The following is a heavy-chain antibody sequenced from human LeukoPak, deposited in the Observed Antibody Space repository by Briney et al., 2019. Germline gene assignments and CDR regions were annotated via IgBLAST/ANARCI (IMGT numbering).Heavy chain of an antibody. Sequence: ASVKVSCKAPGYTFTSYDINWVRQATGQGLEWMGWMNPNSGNTGYAQKFQGRVTMTRNTSISTAYMELSSLRSEDTAVYYCARERGYRVYYYYGMDVWGQGTTVTVSS. D-gene: IGHD5-12*01. CDR3: ARERGYRVYYYYGMDV. V-gene: IGHV1-8*01. CDR1: GYTFTSYD. CDR2: MNPNSGNT. J-gene: IGHJ6*02.